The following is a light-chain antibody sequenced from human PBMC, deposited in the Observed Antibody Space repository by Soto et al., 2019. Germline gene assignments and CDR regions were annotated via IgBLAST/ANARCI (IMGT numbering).Light chain of an antibody. CDR3: QQYGSSPRT. CDR1: QSATGRY. V-gene: IGKV3-20*01. J-gene: IGKJ1*01. Sequence: EIVLTQSPGTLSLSPGERATLSCRASQSATGRYLAWYQQRPGQAPSLLMHGASSRTTGIPERFSGSGSGTDFTLTISRVEPEDFAVYYCQQYGSSPRTFGQGTKVEIK. CDR2: GAS.